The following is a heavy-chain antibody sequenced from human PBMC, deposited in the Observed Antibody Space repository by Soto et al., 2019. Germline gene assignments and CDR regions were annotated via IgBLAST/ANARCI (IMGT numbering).Heavy chain of an antibody. V-gene: IGHV4-30-4*01. D-gene: IGHD1-26*01. Sequence: VQLQESGPGLVKPSQTLSLTCTVSSGSISSSDYYWSWIRQPPGKGLEWIGYIYYTGSAYYNPSLKSRVTVSVDTSKNQFSLKVTSVTAADTAVYYCASGGSSTWCDPWGQGTLVTVSS. CDR3: ASGGSSTWCDP. CDR1: SGSISSSDYY. CDR2: IYYTGSA. J-gene: IGHJ5*02.